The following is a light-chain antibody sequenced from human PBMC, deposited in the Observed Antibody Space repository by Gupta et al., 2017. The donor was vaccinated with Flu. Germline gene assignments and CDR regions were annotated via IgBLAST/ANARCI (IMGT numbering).Light chain of an antibody. CDR3: QQYNMYSYS. Sequence: DIQMTQYPSTVSASVGDRVTITCRASENIFSWLAWYQQKPGKAPKLLIHQASTLEIGVPSRFSGSGSGTEFTLTINSLQPDDFATYYCQQYNMYSYSFGQGTKLEIK. J-gene: IGKJ2*03. CDR2: QAS. V-gene: IGKV1-5*03. CDR1: ENIFSW.